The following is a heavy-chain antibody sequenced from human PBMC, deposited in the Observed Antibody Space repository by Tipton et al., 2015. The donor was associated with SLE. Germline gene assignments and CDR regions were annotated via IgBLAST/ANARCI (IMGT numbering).Heavy chain of an antibody. CDR1: GDSISNNNYY. CDR2: IYYSGST. Sequence: TLSLTCTISGDSISNNNYYWGWIRQPPGKGLEWIGSIYYSGSTYFNPSLKSRVTISVDTSKNQFSLKLSSVTAADTAVYFCARAPGLDRDYSYYYYMDVWGNGTTVTVSS. J-gene: IGHJ6*03. V-gene: IGHV4-39*07. D-gene: IGHD3/OR15-3a*01. CDR3: ARAPGLDRDYSYYYYMDV.